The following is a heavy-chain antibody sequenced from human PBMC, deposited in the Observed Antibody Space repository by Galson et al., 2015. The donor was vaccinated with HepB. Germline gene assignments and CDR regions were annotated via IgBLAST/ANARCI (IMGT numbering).Heavy chain of an antibody. J-gene: IGHJ6*02. CDR1: GFTFSSYS. D-gene: IGHD5-18*01. CDR3: ARARRQLWSLKQYYYYGMDV. CDR2: ISSSSSYI. V-gene: IGHV3-21*01. Sequence: SLRLSCAASGFTFSSYSMNWVRQAPGKGLEWVSSISSSSSYIYYADSVKGRFTISRDNAKNSLYLQMNSLRAEDTAVYYCARARRQLWSLKQYYYYGMDVWGQGTTVTVSS.